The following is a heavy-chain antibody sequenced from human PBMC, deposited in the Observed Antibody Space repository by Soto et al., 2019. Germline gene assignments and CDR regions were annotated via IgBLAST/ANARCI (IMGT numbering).Heavy chain of an antibody. CDR3: ARCVLTCGYYYYYYMGV. D-gene: IGHD2-15*01. Sequence: QVQLQQWGAGLLKPSETLSLTCAVDGGSFSGYYWSWIRQPPGKGLEWIGEINHSGSTNYNPSLKSRGTISVDTTKNQFSLKRSSVTAADTAVYYCARCVLTCGYYYYYYMGVWCKGTTVTVSS. J-gene: IGHJ6*03. V-gene: IGHV4-34*01. CDR1: GGSFSGYY. CDR2: INHSGST.